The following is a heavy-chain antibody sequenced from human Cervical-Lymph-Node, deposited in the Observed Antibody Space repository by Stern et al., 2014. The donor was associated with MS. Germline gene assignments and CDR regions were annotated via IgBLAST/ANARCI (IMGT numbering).Heavy chain of an antibody. Sequence: VQLVESGAEVKKPGASVKVSCKASGYTFTSDYIHWVRQAPGQGLAWMGIINPSGGRTSYAQKFQGRVTMTRDTSTSTVHMELSSLRSEDTAVYYCARQNYYNGMDVWGQGTTVTVSS. CDR2: INPSGGRT. CDR1: GYTFTSDY. CDR3: ARQNYYNGMDV. J-gene: IGHJ6*02. V-gene: IGHV1-46*01. D-gene: IGHD2/OR15-2a*01.